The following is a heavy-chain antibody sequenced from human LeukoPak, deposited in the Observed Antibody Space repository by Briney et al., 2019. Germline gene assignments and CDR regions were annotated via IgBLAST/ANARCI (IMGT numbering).Heavy chain of an antibody. CDR2: INPSGGST. D-gene: IGHD4-17*01. V-gene: IGHV1-46*01. CDR3: ARSSPPPWSYGDYGHAFDI. J-gene: IGHJ3*02. CDR1: GYTFTSYY. Sequence: ASVKVSCKASGYTFTSYYMHWVRQAPGQGLEWMGIINPSGGSTSYAQKFQGRVTMTRDMSTSTVYMELSSLRSEDTAVYYCARSSPPPWSYGDYGHAFDIWGQGTMVTVSS.